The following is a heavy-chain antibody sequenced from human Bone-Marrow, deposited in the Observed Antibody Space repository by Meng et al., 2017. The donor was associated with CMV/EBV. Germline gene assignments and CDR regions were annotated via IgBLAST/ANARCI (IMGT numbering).Heavy chain of an antibody. CDR2: IYYSGST. CDR1: GGSISSGDYY. V-gene: IGHV4-30-4*08. Sequence: SETLSLTVTLPGGSISSGDYYWSWIRQPPGKGLEWIGYIYYSGSTYYNPSLKSRVTISVDTSKNQFSLKLSSVTAADTAVYYCARMDFWSGYYGDYWGQGTLVTVSS. D-gene: IGHD3-3*01. J-gene: IGHJ4*02. CDR3: ARMDFWSGYYGDY.